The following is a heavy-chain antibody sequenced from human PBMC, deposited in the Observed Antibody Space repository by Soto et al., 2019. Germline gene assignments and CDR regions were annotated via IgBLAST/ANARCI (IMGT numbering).Heavy chain of an antibody. D-gene: IGHD3-22*01. CDR2: IYYSGRT. J-gene: IGHJ4*02. CDR1: GATITNDVYY. CDR3: ARHYSRVAVPFDY. Sequence: KSSETLSLTCSVSGATITNDVYYWNWILQHPGKGLEWLGSIYYSGRTNYNPSLKSRISISVDTSKKQFSLKLSSVTAADTAVYFCARHYSRVAVPFDYWGQGTLVTVSS. V-gene: IGHV4-31*03.